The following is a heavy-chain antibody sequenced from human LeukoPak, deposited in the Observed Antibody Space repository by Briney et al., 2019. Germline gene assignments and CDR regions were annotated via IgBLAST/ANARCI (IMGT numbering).Heavy chain of an antibody. CDR3: TRLPNYYGSGGGGGGYYFDY. J-gene: IGHJ4*02. CDR2: IRSKANSYAT. D-gene: IGHD3-10*01. Sequence: GGSLRLSCAASGFTFSGSAMHWVRQASGKGLEWVGRIRSKANSYATAYAASVKGRFTISRDDSKNTAYLQMNSLKTRDTAVYYGTRLPNYYGSGGGGGGYYFDYWGQGTLVTVSS. CDR1: GFTFSGSA. V-gene: IGHV3-73*01.